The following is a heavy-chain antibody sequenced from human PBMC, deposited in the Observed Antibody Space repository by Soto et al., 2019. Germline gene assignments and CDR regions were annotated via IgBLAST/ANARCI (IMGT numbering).Heavy chain of an antibody. CDR2: IYYSGST. V-gene: IGHV4-30-4*01. J-gene: IGHJ5*02. Sequence: PSETLSLTCTVSGGSISSGDYYWSWIRQPPGKGLEWIGYIYYSGSTYYNPSLKSRVTISVDTSKNQFSLKLSSVTAADTAVYYCARATITGDNWFDPWGQGTLVTVS. CDR3: ARATITGDNWFDP. CDR1: GGSISSGDYY. D-gene: IGHD1-20*01.